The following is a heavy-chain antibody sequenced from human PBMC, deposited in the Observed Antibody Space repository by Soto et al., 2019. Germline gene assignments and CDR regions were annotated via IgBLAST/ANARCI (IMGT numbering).Heavy chain of an antibody. CDR3: AKVLSYYDRRNHLFDY. Sequence: QVQLVESGGGVVQPGRSLRLSCAASGFTFSSYGMHWVRQAPGKGLEWVAVISYDGSNKYYADSVKGRFTISRDNSKNTLYLQMNSLRAEDTAVYYCAKVLSYYDRRNHLFDYWGQGTLVTVS. J-gene: IGHJ4*02. CDR2: ISYDGSNK. CDR1: GFTFSSYG. V-gene: IGHV3-30*18. D-gene: IGHD3-22*01.